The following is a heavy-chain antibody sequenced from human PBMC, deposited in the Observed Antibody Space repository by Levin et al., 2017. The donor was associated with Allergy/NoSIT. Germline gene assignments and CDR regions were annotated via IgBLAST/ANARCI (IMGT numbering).Heavy chain of an antibody. CDR2: TYYRSKWYN. V-gene: IGHV6-1*01. D-gene: IGHD6-13*01. CDR3: ARDIGYSSSWIDYYDYGMDV. CDR1: GDSVSSNSAA. J-gene: IGHJ6*02. Sequence: SETLSLTCAISGDSVSSNSAAWNWIRQSPSRGLEWLGRTYYRSKWYNDYAVSVKSRITINPDTSKNQFSLQLNSVTPEDTAVYYCARDIGYSSSWIDYYDYGMDVWGQGTTVTVSS.